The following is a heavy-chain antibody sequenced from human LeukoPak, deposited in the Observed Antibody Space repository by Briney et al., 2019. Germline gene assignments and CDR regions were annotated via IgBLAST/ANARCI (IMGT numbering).Heavy chain of an antibody. CDR2: IKQDGSEK. CDR3: ARMSGYNYYYYYGMDV. V-gene: IGHV3-7*01. J-gene: IGHJ6*02. D-gene: IGHD5-12*01. CDR1: GFTFSTHW. Sequence: GGSLRLSCAASGFTFSTHWMTWVRQAPGKGLEWVANIKQDGSEKFYVDSVKGRFTMSRDNAKKSLFLQMNSLRAEDTAVYYCARMSGYNYYYYYGMDVWGQGTTVTVSS.